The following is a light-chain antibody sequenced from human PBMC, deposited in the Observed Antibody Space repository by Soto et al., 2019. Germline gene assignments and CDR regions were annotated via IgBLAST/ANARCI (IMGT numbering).Light chain of an antibody. J-gene: IGLJ2*01. V-gene: IGLV2-11*01. CDR1: SSDIGGYSF. CDR3: CSYAGTYSLI. Sequence: QSVLTQPPSVSGSPGQSVTISCSGTSSDIGGYSFVSWYQQHPGNTPKLIIYDVRNRPSGVPDRFSGSKSGNTASLTISGLQAEDEADYYCCSYAGTYSLIFGGGTKLTVL. CDR2: DVR.